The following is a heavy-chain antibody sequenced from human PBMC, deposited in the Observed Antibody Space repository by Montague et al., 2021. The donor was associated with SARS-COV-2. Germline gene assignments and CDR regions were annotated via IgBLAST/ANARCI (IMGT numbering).Heavy chain of an antibody. CDR1: GGSFSGYY. D-gene: IGHD3-10*01. CDR2: INQSGRT. J-gene: IGHJ4*02. Sequence: SETLSLTCAVYGGSFSGYYWSWIRQPPEKGLEWIGEINQSGRTNNPSLKSRVIISVDTSKNQFSLKLSPVTAADTAVCYCARRGSSVWGVTVSAELDYWGQGILVIVSS. CDR3: ARRGSSVWGVTVSAELDY. V-gene: IGHV4-34*01.